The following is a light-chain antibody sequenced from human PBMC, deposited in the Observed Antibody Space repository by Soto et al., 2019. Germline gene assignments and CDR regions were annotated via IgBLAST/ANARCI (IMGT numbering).Light chain of an antibody. CDR2: EVS. CDR1: SSDVGGYNY. V-gene: IGLV2-8*01. J-gene: IGLJ2*01. Sequence: QSALTQPPSASGSPGQSVTISCTGTSSDVGGYNYVSWYQQYPGKAPKLMIYEVSKRPSGVPERFSGSKSGNTASLTVSGLQAEDEADYYCSSYGGSNNLMIFGGGTKLTVL. CDR3: SSYGGSNNLMI.